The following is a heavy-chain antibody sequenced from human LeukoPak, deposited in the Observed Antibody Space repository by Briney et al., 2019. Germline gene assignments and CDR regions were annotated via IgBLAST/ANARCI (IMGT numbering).Heavy chain of an antibody. CDR1: GGSISSSNYY. CDR3: ARSWGFGEFDY. J-gene: IGHJ4*02. D-gene: IGHD3-10*01. CDR2: IYYSGTT. Sequence: SETLSLTCTVSGGSISSSNYYWGWIRQPPGKGLEWIGNIYYSGTTYCNPSLRSRLTMSVDTSKNQFSLKLTSATAADTAVYYCARSWGFGEFDYWGQGTLVTISS. V-gene: IGHV4-39*01.